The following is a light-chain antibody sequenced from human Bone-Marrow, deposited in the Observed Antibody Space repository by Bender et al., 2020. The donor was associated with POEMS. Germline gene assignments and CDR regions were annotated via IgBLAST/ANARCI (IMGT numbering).Light chain of an antibody. J-gene: IGLJ3*02. V-gene: IGLV2-14*03. CDR1: SSDIGGYNY. Sequence: QSALTQPASVSGSPGQSITISCTGTSSDIGGYNYVSWYQQLPGTAPKLMIYFVNNRPSGVPDRFSGSKSANTASLTISGLQAEDEGDYYCQSYDNSLGGWVFGGGTKLTVL. CDR3: QSYDNSLGGWV. CDR2: FVN.